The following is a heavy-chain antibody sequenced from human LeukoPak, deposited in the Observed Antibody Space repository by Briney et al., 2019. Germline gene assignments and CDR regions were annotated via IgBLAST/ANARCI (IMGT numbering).Heavy chain of an antibody. D-gene: IGHD3-3*01. CDR1: GGSFSGYY. Sequence: SETLSLTCAVYGGSFSGYYWSWIRQPPGKGLEWIGEINHSGSTNYNPSLKSRVTISVDTSKNQFSLKLGSVTAADTAVYYCARGYYYDFWSGYTIFDYWGQGTLVTVSS. V-gene: IGHV4-34*01. J-gene: IGHJ4*02. CDR3: ARGYYYDFWSGYTIFDY. CDR2: INHSGST.